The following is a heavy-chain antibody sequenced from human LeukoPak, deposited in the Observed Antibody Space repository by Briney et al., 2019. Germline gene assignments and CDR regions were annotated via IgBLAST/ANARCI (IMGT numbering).Heavy chain of an antibody. CDR2: ISWNSGSI. CDR1: GFTFDDYA. CDR3: AKDIFLGSDAFDI. J-gene: IGHJ3*02. D-gene: IGHD7-27*01. Sequence: PGGSLRLSCAASGFTFDDYAMHWVRQAPGKGLEWVSGISWNSGSIGYADSVKGRFTISRDNAKNSLYLQMNSLRAEDTALYYCAKDIFLGSDAFDIWGQGTMVTVSS. V-gene: IGHV3-9*01.